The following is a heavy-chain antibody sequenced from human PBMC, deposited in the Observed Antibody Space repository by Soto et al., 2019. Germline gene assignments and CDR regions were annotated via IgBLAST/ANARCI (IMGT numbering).Heavy chain of an antibody. Sequence: SETLSLTCTVSGGSLSSYYWSWIRQPPGKGLEWIGYIYYSGSTNYNPSLKSRVTISVDTSKNQFSLKLSSVTAADTAVYYCASQYYYGSGSYYRSAGYYYGMDVWGQGTTVTVSS. J-gene: IGHJ6*02. CDR2: IYYSGST. CDR3: ASQYYYGSGSYYRSAGYYYGMDV. V-gene: IGHV4-59*08. CDR1: GGSLSSYY. D-gene: IGHD3-10*01.